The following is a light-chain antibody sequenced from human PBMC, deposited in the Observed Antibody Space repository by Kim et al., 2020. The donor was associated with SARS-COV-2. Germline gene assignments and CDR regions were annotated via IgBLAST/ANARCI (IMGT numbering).Light chain of an antibody. CDR2: DAS. V-gene: IGKV1-39*01. CDR1: QSISTF. CDR3: QQSHNFPRT. Sequence: SASVGDIVTITCRASQSISTFVNWYQQTPGKAPRLLIYDASILQTGVPSRFSGSGSGTDFSLTISSLRPEDFATYYCQQSHNFPRTFGQGTNLEI. J-gene: IGKJ2*02.